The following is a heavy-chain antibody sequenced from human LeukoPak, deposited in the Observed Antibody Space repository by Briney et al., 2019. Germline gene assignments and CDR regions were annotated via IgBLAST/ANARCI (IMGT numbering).Heavy chain of an antibody. D-gene: IGHD6-19*01. CDR3: AKDGHSSGWAFDY. CDR1: GFTFSSYG. Sequence: GGSLRLSCAASGFTFSSYGMHWVRQAPGKGLEWVAFIRYDGSNKYYADPVKGRFTISRDNSKNTLYLLMNSLRAEDTAVYYCAKDGHSSGWAFDYWGQGTLVTVSS. J-gene: IGHJ4*02. V-gene: IGHV3-30*02. CDR2: IRYDGSNK.